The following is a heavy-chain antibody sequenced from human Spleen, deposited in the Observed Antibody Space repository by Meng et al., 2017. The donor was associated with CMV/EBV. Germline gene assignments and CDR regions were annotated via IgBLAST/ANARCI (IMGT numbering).Heavy chain of an antibody. Sequence: SQTLSLTCAVYGGSFSGYYWSWIRQPPGKGLEWIGEINHSGSTNYNPSLKSRVTISVDTSKNQFSLKLSSVTAADTVVYYCAGGGAIDYWGQGTLVTVSS. V-gene: IGHV4-34*01. CDR2: INHSGST. CDR1: GGSFSGYY. J-gene: IGHJ4*02. CDR3: AGGGAIDY.